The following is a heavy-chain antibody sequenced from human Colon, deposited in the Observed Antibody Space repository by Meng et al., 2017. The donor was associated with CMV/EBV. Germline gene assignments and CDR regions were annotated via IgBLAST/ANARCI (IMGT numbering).Heavy chain of an antibody. J-gene: IGHJ6*02. CDR3: ARGPPAGYCSSTSCYYYYYGMDV. CDR2: IYPGDSDT. Sequence: GGSLRLSCKGSGYTFASYWIGWVRQMPGKGLEWMGIIYPGDSDTRYSPSFQGQVTMSADKSISTAYLQWSSLTASDTAMYYCARGPPAGYCSSTSCYYYYYGMDVWGQGTTVTVSS. V-gene: IGHV5-51*01. CDR1: GYTFASYW. D-gene: IGHD2-2*01.